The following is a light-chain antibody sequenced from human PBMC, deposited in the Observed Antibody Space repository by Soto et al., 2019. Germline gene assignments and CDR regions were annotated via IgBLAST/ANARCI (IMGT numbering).Light chain of an antibody. V-gene: IGKV3-15*01. J-gene: IGKJ1*01. CDR3: QEYSDWWT. Sequence: EIVMTQSPATLSVSPGERVTLSCRASQTVTSNLAWYQHKPGQAPRLLIYGVFTRATGVPARFSGSGSGTEFTLTISSLQSEDVAVYYCQEYSDWWTFGQGTKVEIK. CDR2: GVF. CDR1: QTVTSN.